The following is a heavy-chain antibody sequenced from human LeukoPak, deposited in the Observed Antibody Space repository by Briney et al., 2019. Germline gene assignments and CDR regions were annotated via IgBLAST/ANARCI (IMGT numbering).Heavy chain of an antibody. Sequence: GGSLRLSCAASGFTFSNAWMSCVRQAPGKGLEWVGRIKSKTDGGTTDYAAPVKGRFTISRDDSKNTLYLQMNSLKTEGTGVYYCTTDELRYFDWLFNYFDYWGQGTLVTVSS. J-gene: IGHJ4*02. CDR3: TTDELRYFDWLFNYFDY. CDR2: IKSKTDGGTT. CDR1: GFTFSNAW. D-gene: IGHD3-9*01. V-gene: IGHV3-15*01.